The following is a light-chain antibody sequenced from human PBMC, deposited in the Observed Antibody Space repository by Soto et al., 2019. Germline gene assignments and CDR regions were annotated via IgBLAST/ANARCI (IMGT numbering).Light chain of an antibody. CDR1: QDVGKW. Sequence: DIQMTQSPPSVSASVGDRVTITCRASQDVGKWLAWYQQKPGKAPTLLIHGASSLQSGVPPRYSGSGYGTDFTLTISSLQPEELATYYRKQDNRFPSNVGQGTRLEIK. J-gene: IGKJ5*01. CDR2: GAS. CDR3: KQDNRFPSN. V-gene: IGKV1-12*01.